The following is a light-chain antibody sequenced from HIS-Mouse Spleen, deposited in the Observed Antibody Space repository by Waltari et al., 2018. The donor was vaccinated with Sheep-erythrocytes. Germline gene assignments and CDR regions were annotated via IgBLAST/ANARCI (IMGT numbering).Light chain of an antibody. Sequence: DIQMTQSPSSLSASVGDRVTITCRARQGISSYLNWYQQKPGKAPKLLNYAASSLQSGAPSRFSGSVSGTEFTLTISSLQPEDFATYYCQQSYSTPPLTFGGGTKVEIK. CDR1: QGISSY. V-gene: IGKV1-39*01. CDR3: QQSYSTPPLT. CDR2: AAS. J-gene: IGKJ4*01.